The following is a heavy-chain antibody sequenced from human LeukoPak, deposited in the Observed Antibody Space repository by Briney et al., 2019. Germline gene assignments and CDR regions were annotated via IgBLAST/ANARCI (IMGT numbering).Heavy chain of an antibody. CDR2: ISSRGGTT. J-gene: IGHJ3*02. D-gene: IGHD4-17*01. Sequence: GGSLRLSCAASGFSLSSYEMSWVRRAPGKGLEWVSYISSRGGTTYYADSVKGRFTISRDNAKDSLYLQMNSLRVEDTAVYYCAREPLSVYTVNDAFDIWGQGTMVTVSS. CDR3: AREPLSVYTVNDAFDI. V-gene: IGHV3-48*03. CDR1: GFSLSSYE.